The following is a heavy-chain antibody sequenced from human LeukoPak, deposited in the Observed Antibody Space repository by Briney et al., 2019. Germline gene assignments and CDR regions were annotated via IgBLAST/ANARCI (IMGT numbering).Heavy chain of an antibody. CDR2: IIPIFGTA. CDR1: GGTFSSYA. V-gene: IGHV1-69*05. J-gene: IGHJ6*03. CDR3: ASPTSIAAANYYYYYMDV. D-gene: IGHD6-13*01. Sequence: ASVKVSCKASGGTFSSYAISWVRQAPGQGPEWMGGIIPIFGTANYAQKFQGRVTITTDESTSTAYMELSSLRSEDTAVYYCASPTSIAAANYYYYYMDVWGKGTTVTVSS.